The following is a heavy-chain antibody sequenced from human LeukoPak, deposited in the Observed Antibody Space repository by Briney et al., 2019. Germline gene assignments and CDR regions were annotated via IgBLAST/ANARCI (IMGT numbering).Heavy chain of an antibody. CDR1: GITFNEIW. CDR3: ARNGGHSGSHFDY. D-gene: IGHD1-26*01. Sequence: GGSLRLSCAASGITFNEIWMTWVRQAPGRGLECLADIKQEGSEKYYVDSLKGRFTISRDNAKNSLYLQMNSLRAEDTAVYYCARNGGHSGSHFDYWGQGTLVTVS. CDR2: IKQEGSEK. J-gene: IGHJ4*02. V-gene: IGHV3-7*01.